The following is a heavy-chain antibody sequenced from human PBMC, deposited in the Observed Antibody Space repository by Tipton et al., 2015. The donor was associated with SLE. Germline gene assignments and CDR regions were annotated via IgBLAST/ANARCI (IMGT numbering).Heavy chain of an antibody. V-gene: IGHV3-53*05. CDR1: GFTVSSNY. J-gene: IGHJ3*02. D-gene: IGHD3/OR15-3a*01. Sequence: GSLRLSCAASGFTVSSNYMSWVRQATGKGLEWVSVIYSGGSRYYADAVKGRFTIFRDTSKNTLYLQMNSLRAEDTAVYYCARDGTGLDAFDIWGQGTMVTVSS. CDR2: IYSGGSR. CDR3: ARDGTGLDAFDI.